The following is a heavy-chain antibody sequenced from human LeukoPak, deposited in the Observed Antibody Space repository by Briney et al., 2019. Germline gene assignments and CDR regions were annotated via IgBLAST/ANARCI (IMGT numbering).Heavy chain of an antibody. J-gene: IGHJ6*03. V-gene: IGHV4-34*01. CDR1: GGSFSGYY. CDR2: INHSGST. D-gene: IGHD2-15*01. Sequence: PSETLSLTCAVYGGSFSGYYWIWIRQPPGKGLEWIGEINHSGSTNYNPSLKSRVTISVDTSKNQFSLKLSSVTAADTAVYYCAREASGFYYMDVWGKGTTVTVSS. CDR3: AREASGFYYMDV.